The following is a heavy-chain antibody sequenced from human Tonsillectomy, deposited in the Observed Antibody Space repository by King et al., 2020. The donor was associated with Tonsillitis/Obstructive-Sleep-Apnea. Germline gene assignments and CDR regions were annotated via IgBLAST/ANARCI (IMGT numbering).Heavy chain of an antibody. CDR2: ISYDGNYK. CDR1: GFTFSSYA. J-gene: IGHJ4*02. V-gene: IGHV3-30*04. D-gene: IGHD3-3*01. CDR3: ARGTDYDFWSGFDY. Sequence: VQLVESGGGVVQPGRSLRLSCAASGFTFSSYAMHWVRQAPGKGLEWVAVISYDGNYKYYAESVKGRFTISRDNSENTLYLQMNSLRAEDTAVYYCARGTDYDFWSGFDYWGQGTLVTVSS.